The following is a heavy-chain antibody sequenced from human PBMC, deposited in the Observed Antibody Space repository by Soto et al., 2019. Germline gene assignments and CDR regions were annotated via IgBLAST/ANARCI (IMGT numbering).Heavy chain of an antibody. V-gene: IGHV1-46*02. CDR1: GYTFNTYY. CDR2: IHPSGGGT. CDR3: ERAPGSAAAPFDY. Sequence: ASVKVSCKPSGYTFNTYYLHWVRQAPGQALEWMGVIHPSGGGTTYAQKFLGRVTVTRDTSTSTVFMELSSLRSDDTAVYYCERAPGSAAAPFDYWGQETLVPVP. D-gene: IGHD6-13*01. J-gene: IGHJ4*02.